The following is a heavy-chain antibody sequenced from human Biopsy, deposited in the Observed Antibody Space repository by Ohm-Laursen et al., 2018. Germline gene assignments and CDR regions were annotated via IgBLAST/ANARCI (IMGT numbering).Heavy chain of an antibody. CDR1: SGSIGTGDYY. V-gene: IGHV4-31*03. CDR2: IYYSGNT. CDR3: AHGSGSYYKWDF. D-gene: IGHD3-10*01. J-gene: IGHJ4*02. Sequence: TLSLTCTVSSGSIGTGDYYWTWIRQQPGKGLEWIGSIYYSGNTKYNPSLQSRLSMSVDTSKNQFSLKLSSVTAADTAIYYCAHGSGSYYKWDFWGRGILVTVSS.